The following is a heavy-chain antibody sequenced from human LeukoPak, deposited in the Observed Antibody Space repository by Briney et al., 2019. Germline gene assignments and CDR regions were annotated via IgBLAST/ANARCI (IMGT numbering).Heavy chain of an antibody. V-gene: IGHV3-30-3*01. D-gene: IGHD3-16*02. J-gene: IGHJ4*02. CDR2: ISYDGSNK. Sequence: GGSLRLSCAASGFTFSSYAMHWVRQAPGKGLEWVAVISYDGSNKYYADSVKGRFTISRDNSKNTLYLQMNSLRAEARAGFYWPRTDWGEFSLRFAYWGQGTRVTVSS. CDR1: GFTFSSYA. CDR3: PRTDWGEFSLRFAY.